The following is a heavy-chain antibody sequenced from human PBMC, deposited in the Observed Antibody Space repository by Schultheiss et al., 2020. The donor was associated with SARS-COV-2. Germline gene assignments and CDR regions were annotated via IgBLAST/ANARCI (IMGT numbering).Heavy chain of an antibody. CDR2: INPNSGGT. CDR3: ALSILAAAGNDGPCD. Sequence: ASVKVSCKASGYIFTGYYMHWVRQAPGQGLEWMGWINPNSGGTNYAQKFQGRVTMTRDTSISTAYMELSRLRSDDTAVYYCALSILAAAGNDGPCDWGQGTLVTVSS. V-gene: IGHV1-2*02. D-gene: IGHD6-13*01. CDR1: GYIFTGYY. J-gene: IGHJ4*02.